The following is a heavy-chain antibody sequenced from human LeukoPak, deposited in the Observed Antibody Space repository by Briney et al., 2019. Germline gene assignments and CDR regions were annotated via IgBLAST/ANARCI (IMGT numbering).Heavy chain of an antibody. Sequence: SETLSLTCTVSGGSISSGGHYWTWIRQHPGKGLEWIAYIYHTGTTYYNPSLKSRVNISVDTSKNQFSLKLSSVTAADTAVYYCARSLRSGYLDAFDIWGQGTMVTVSS. CDR2: IYHTGTT. CDR3: ARSLRSGYLDAFDI. V-gene: IGHV4-31*03. J-gene: IGHJ3*02. D-gene: IGHD3-22*01. CDR1: GGSISSGGHY.